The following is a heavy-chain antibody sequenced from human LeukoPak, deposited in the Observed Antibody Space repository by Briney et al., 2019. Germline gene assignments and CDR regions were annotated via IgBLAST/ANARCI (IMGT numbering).Heavy chain of an antibody. CDR3: ARRSLRSSSWYFDY. D-gene: IGHD6-13*01. V-gene: IGHV5-51*01. CDR2: IYPDDSDT. CDR1: GYSFTSFW. Sequence: GESLKISCNASGYSFTSFWIGWLRQMPGKGLEWMGIIYPDDSDTRYSPSFQGQVTISADKTTNTAYLQWSSLKASDTAMYYCARRSLRSSSWYFDYWGQRTLVTVSS. J-gene: IGHJ4*02.